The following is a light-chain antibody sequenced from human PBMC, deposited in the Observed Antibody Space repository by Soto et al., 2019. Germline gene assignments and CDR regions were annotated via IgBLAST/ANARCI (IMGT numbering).Light chain of an antibody. Sequence: VMPQSPATLSVSPGERATLSCRASQSVSSSYSAWYQQKPGQAPRLLIYGASSRATGIPDRFSGSGSGTDFTLTISRLEPEDFAVYYCQQYGSSPWTFGQGTKADIK. CDR3: QQYGSSPWT. V-gene: IGKV3-20*01. J-gene: IGKJ1*01. CDR1: QSVSSSY. CDR2: GAS.